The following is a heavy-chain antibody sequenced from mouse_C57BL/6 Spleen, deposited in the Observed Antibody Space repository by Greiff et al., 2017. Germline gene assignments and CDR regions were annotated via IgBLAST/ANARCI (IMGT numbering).Heavy chain of an antibody. CDR1: GYTFTSYW. CDR3: ARGVIKGYFDY. V-gene: IGHV1-64*01. CDR2: IHPNSGST. D-gene: IGHD2-4*01. Sequence: VQLQQSGAELVKPGASVKLSCKASGYTFTSYWMHWVKQRPGQGLEWIGMIHPNSGSTNYNEKFKSKATLTVDKSSSTAYMQLSSLTSEDSAVYYCARGVIKGYFDYWGQGTTLTVSS. J-gene: IGHJ2*01.